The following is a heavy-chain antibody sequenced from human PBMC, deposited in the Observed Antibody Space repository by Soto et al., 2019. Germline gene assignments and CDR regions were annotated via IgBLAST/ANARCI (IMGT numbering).Heavy chain of an antibody. D-gene: IGHD3-22*01. Sequence: QVQLVQSGAEVKKPGSSVKVSCKASGGTFSSYAISWVRQAPGQGLEWMGGIIPIFGTANYAQKFQGRVTITADKTTSTASMELSSLRSEDTAVYYCARENNYYASSGYYYGMDVWGQGTTVTVSS. J-gene: IGHJ6*02. CDR3: ARENNYYASSGYYYGMDV. CDR1: GGTFSSYA. CDR2: IIPIFGTA. V-gene: IGHV1-69*06.